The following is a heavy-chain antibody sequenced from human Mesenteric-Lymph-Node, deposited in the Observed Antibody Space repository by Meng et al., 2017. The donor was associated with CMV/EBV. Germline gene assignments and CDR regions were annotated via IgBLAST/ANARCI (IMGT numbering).Heavy chain of an antibody. Sequence: ASVKVSCKASGYTFTSYDINWVRQATGQGLEWMGWMNPNSGNTGYAQKFQGRVTMTRNTSISTAYMELSSLRFDDTAVYYCARGGGTFLPEDVWGQGTTVTVSS. CDR1: GYTFTSYD. CDR3: ARGGGTFLPEDV. V-gene: IGHV1-8*01. CDR2: MNPNSGNT. J-gene: IGHJ6*02. D-gene: IGHD2-15*01.